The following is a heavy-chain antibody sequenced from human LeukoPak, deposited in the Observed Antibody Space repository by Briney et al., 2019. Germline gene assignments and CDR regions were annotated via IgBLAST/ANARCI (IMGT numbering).Heavy chain of an antibody. Sequence: PGRSLTLSCAASGFSFRYYAMHWVRQAPGKGLEWMAVISFNGGDEYYADSVKGRFTISRDNSKNTLYLHMNSLRAEDTALYYCARDDYYDSSGYYLPLDYWGQGTLVTVSS. D-gene: IGHD3-22*01. CDR2: ISFNGGDE. V-gene: IGHV3-30*04. CDR1: GFSFRYYA. J-gene: IGHJ4*02. CDR3: ARDDYYDSSGYYLPLDY.